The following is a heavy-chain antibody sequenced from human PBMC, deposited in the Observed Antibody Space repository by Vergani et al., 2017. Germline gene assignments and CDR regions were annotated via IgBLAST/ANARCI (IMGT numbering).Heavy chain of an antibody. D-gene: IGHD2-8*01. CDR2: ISRSSSTI. CDR3: AGQSRNLCCTNGVCPLGY. V-gene: IGHV3-48*01. Sequence: EVQLVESGGGLVQPGGSLRLSCAASGSTFSSYAMNWVRQAPGKGLEWVSYISRSSSTIYYADSVKGRFTISRDNAKNSLHLQMNNLRAEDTAVYYCAGQSRNLCCTNGVCPLGYWGQGALVTVSS. J-gene: IGHJ4*02. CDR1: GSTFSSYA.